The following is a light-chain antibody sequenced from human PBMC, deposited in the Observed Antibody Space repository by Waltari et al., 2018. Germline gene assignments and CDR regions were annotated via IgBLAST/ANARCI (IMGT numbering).Light chain of an antibody. CDR1: IGGQS. CDR2: ADS. J-gene: IGLJ1*01. Sequence: SFVLTQPPSVSVAPGPTATITCGGNIGGQSVHGSQPRPGQAPARVAYADSARPPGIPERFSGSKSGNTATLSISRVEAGDEADYYCQVWHTSSSFYVFGTGTKVTVL. CDR3: QVWHTSSSFYV. V-gene: IGLV3-21*02.